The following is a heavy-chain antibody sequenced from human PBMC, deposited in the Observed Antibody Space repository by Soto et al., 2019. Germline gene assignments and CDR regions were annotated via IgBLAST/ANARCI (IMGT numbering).Heavy chain of an antibody. D-gene: IGHD3-16*01. CDR3: SSQTYSYAWHH. CDR2: IYHSGST. V-gene: IGHV4-4*02. J-gene: IGHJ5*02. Sequence: PSETLSLTCAVSSGSISSNWWSWVHQPPGKGLEYIGEIYHSGSTNYNPSLNGRVTMSVDKSKNHFSLDLSFVTAADTAVYYCSSQTYSYAWHHWGQGIQVTVSS. CDR1: SGSISSNW.